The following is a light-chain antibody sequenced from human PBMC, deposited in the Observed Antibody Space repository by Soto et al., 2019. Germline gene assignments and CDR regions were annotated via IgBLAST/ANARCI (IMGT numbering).Light chain of an antibody. V-gene: IGLV2-14*01. CDR1: SSDVGAYNY. J-gene: IGLJ1*01. Sequence: QSALTQPASVSWSPGQSIAISCTGTSSDVGAYNYVSWYQQHPGKVPKLVIYDVTNRPSGVSDRFSGSKSGNTASLTISGLQAEDEADYYCSSYTSNTTPYVFGTGTKLTVL. CDR2: DVT. CDR3: SSYTSNTTPYV.